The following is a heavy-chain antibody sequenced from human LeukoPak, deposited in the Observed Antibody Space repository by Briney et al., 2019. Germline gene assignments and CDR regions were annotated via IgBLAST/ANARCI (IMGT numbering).Heavy chain of an antibody. CDR3: AAYYYDSSDYYFFDY. D-gene: IGHD3-22*01. CDR1: GFTFSTYG. J-gene: IGHJ4*02. CDR2: ISGSGGST. Sequence: PGGSLRLSCAASGFTFSTYGMSWVRQAPGKGLEWVSGISGSGGSTYYADSVKGRFTISRDNSKNTLYLQMNSLRAEDTAVYYCAAYYYDSSDYYFFDYWGQGTLVTVSP. V-gene: IGHV3-23*01.